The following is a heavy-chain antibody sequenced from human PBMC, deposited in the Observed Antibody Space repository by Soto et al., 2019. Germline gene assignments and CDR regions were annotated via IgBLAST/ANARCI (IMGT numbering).Heavy chain of an antibody. D-gene: IGHD3-22*01. Sequence: GGSLRLSCAASGFTFSSYGMHWVRQAPGKGLEWVAVISYDGSNKYYADSVKGRFAISRDNSKNTLYLQMNSLRAEDTAVYYCAKSGRATYYYDSSGYYFDYWGQGTLVTVSS. CDR1: GFTFSSYG. J-gene: IGHJ4*02. CDR2: ISYDGSNK. V-gene: IGHV3-30*18. CDR3: AKSGRATYYYDSSGYYFDY.